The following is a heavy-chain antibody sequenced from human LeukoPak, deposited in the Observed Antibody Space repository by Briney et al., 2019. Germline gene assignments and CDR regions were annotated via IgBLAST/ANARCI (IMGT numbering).Heavy chain of an antibody. CDR1: EFTFSAYG. J-gene: IGHJ6*03. CDR2: IRYDGSNK. Sequence: GGSLRLSCAASEFTFSAYGMHWVRQAPGKGLEWVAFIRYDGSNKYSADSVKGRFTIARDNSKNTLYLQMNSLRAEDTAVYYCAKDAQYYDFWSGWNNTYYYYMDVWGKGTSVTVSS. V-gene: IGHV3-30*02. D-gene: IGHD3-3*01. CDR3: AKDAQYYDFWSGWNNTYYYYMDV.